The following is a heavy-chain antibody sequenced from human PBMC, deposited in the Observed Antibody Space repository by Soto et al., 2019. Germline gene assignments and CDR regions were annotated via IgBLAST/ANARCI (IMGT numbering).Heavy chain of an antibody. J-gene: IGHJ6*02. V-gene: IGHV4-39*01. CDR1: FGSISISIYY. D-gene: IGHD3-3*01. CDR2: IYYSGST. CDR3: AGVIDVLRFLEWSPYYYYGMDV. Sequence: SRTCTVSFGSISISIYYWGWIRQPPGKWLYWSVSIYYSGSTYYNPSLKSRVTISVDTSKNQFSLKLSSVTAADTAVYYCAGVIDVLRFLEWSPYYYYGMDVWGQGTTVTVSS.